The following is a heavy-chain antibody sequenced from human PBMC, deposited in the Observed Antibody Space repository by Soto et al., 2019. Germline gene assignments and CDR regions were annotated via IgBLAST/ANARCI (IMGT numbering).Heavy chain of an antibody. J-gene: IGHJ4*02. V-gene: IGHV3-48*03. D-gene: IGHD2-8*02. CDR3: AYEDFTGGPKGHFHY. Sequence: GGSLRLSCVASGFSLSSYEMNWVRQAPGKGLEWISYISRSGTTIYYADSVKGRFTISRDNAKNSLSLQMNSLTAEDTAVYYCAYEDFTGGPKGHFHYCGKENMV. CDR1: GFSLSSYE. CDR2: ISRSGTTI.